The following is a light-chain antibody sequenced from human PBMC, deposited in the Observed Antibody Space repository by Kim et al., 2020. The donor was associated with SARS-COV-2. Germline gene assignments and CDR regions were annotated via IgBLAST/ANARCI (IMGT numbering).Light chain of an antibody. CDR1: SSDVGGYNY. CDR2: DVS. Sequence: ITISCTGTSSDVGGYNYVSWYQQHPGKAPKLMIYDVSNRPSGVSNRFSGSKSGNTASLTISGLQAEDEADYYCSSYTSSSTLEWVFGGGTKVTVL. V-gene: IGLV2-14*03. J-gene: IGLJ3*02. CDR3: SSYTSSSTLEWV.